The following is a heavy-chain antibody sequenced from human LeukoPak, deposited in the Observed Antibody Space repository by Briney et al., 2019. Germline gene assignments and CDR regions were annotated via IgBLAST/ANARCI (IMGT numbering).Heavy chain of an antibody. V-gene: IGHV4-39*07. CDR2: IYYSGST. Sequence: SETLSLICTVSGGSISSSSYYWGWIRQPPGKGLEWIGSIYYSGSTYYNPSLKSRVTISVDRSKNQFSLKLSSVTAADTAVYYCARGKGPFDYWGQGTLVTVSS. J-gene: IGHJ4*02. CDR3: ARGKGPFDY. CDR1: GGSISSSSYY.